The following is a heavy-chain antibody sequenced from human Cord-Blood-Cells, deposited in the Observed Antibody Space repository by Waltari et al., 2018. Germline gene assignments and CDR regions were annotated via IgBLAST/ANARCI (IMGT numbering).Heavy chain of an antibody. Sequence: EVQLVESGGGLVKPGGSLRLSCAASGFTFSSYSMNWVRQGPGKGLEWVSSISSSSSYIYYADSVKGRFTISRDNAKNSLYLQMNSLRAEDTAVYYCARDGTPGEWELLKWFDPWGQGTLVTVSS. D-gene: IGHD1-26*01. CDR1: GFTFSSYS. J-gene: IGHJ5*02. V-gene: IGHV3-21*01. CDR2: ISSSSSYI. CDR3: ARDGTPGEWELLKWFDP.